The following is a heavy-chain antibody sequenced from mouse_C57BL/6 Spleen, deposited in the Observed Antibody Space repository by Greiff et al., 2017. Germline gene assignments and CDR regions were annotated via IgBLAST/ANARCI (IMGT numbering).Heavy chain of an antibody. D-gene: IGHD2-5*01. CDR3: DNSNYGFAY. J-gene: IGHJ3*01. CDR2: ISAGSSYT. Sequence: EVQRLESGGGLVKPGGSLKLSCEASGYTFSSYGMTWVSQTPEQRLEWVATISAGSSYTYYLDKVKGRFTISRDKAKNKLYLQLSQLKSEDTAMYYGDNSNYGFAYWGQGTLVTVSA. V-gene: IGHV5-4*01. CDR1: GYTFSSYG.